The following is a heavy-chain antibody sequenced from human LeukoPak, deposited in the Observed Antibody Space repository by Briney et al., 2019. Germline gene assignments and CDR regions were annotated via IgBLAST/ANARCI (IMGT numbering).Heavy chain of an antibody. CDR2: ISGSGSSI. D-gene: IGHD3/OR15-3a*01. V-gene: IGHV3-48*03. J-gene: IGHJ4*02. Sequence: GGSLRLSCVASGFSFSTFEMSWVRQAPGKGLEWVSYISGSGSSIKYADSVKGRFAISRDNAKNSLYLQMNSLGVEDTAIYYCVGGGLRYFDYWGQGTLVTVSS. CDR1: GFSFSTFE. CDR3: VGGGLRYFDY.